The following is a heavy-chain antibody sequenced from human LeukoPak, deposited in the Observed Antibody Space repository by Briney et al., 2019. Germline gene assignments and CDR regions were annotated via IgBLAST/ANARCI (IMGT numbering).Heavy chain of an antibody. CDR2: IWYDGSNK. CDR3: ARGGYYDFWSGYFSGVPLETWFDP. V-gene: IGHV3-33*01. Sequence: GGSLRLYCAASGFTFSSYGMHWVRQAPGQGLEWVAVIWYDGSNKYYPDYVKGRFTISRDNSKNTLYLQMNSLRAEDTAVYYCARGGYYDFWSGYFSGVPLETWFDPWGQGTLVTVSS. CDR1: GFTFSSYG. J-gene: IGHJ5*02. D-gene: IGHD3-3*01.